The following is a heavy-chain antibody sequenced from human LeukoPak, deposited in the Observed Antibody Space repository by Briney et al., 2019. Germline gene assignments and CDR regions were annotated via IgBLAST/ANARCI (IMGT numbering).Heavy chain of an antibody. D-gene: IGHD3-3*01. V-gene: IGHV4-39*01. Sequence: SETLSLTCTVSGGSFSSSSYYWGWIRQPPGKGLEWIGSLYYTGITYHNPSLKSRVTISVDTSKNQFSLKLSSVTAADTAVYYCASPRRYYDFWSGPVGYYMDVWGKGTTVTVSS. J-gene: IGHJ6*03. CDR2: LYYTGIT. CDR1: GGSFSSSSYY. CDR3: ASPRRYYDFWSGPVGYYMDV.